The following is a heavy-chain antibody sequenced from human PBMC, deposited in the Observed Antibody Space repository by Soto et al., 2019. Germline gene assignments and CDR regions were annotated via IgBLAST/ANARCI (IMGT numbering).Heavy chain of an antibody. CDR3: ARVKSASGYFDY. V-gene: IGHV3-30-3*01. J-gene: IGHJ4*02. CDR2: ISYDGSNK. CDR1: GFTFSSYA. Sequence: QVQLVESGGGVVQPGRSLRLSCAASGFTFSSYAMHWVRQAPGKGLEWVAVISYDGSNKYYADSVKGRFTISRDNSNNTLYLQMNSLRAEDTAVYYCARVKSASGYFDYCGQGTLVTVSS. D-gene: IGHD7-27*01.